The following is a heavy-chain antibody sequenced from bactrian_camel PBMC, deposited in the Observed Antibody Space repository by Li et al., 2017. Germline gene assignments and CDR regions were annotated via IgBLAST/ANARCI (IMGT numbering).Heavy chain of an antibody. CDR3: AAAPLLGYYTGDLRRVYEYKH. Sequence: QVQLVESGGGSVQAGGSLRLSCAASGYTYSTYCMGWFRQAPGKEREGVAAIDSDGSTSYADSVKGRFTLSKDNAKNTLYLQMNDLKPEDEAMYYCAAAPLLGYYTGDLRRVYEYKHWGQGTQVTVS. J-gene: IGHJ4*01. CDR2: IDSDGST. CDR1: GYTYSTYC. V-gene: IGHV3S26*01. D-gene: IGHD5*01.